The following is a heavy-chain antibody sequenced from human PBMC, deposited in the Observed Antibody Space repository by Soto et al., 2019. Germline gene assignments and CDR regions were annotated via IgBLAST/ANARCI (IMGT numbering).Heavy chain of an antibody. D-gene: IGHD2-21*01. CDR3: ARRGYCGGGSCIHFQY. CDR2: VSGDAGGK. V-gene: IGHV3-23*01. CDR1: GFTFSSYA. Sequence: EVQVLESGGGLVQPGGSLRLSCTASGFTFSSYAMSWVRQAPGKGLEWVSTVSGDAGGKYHADSVRGRFSVSRDNSKNTVYMQMNSLTVEDTAVYYCARRGYCGGGSCIHFQYWGQGTLVTVSS. J-gene: IGHJ1*01.